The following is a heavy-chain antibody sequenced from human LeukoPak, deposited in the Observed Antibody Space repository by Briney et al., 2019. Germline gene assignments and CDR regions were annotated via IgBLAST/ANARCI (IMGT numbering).Heavy chain of an antibody. CDR3: ARPGDY. CDR2: ISWNSGSI. D-gene: IGHD1-14*01. Sequence: GGSLRLSCAASGFTFDDYAMHWVRQAPGKGLEWVSGISWNSGSIGYADSVKGRFTISRDNSKNTLYLQMNSLRAEDTAVYYCARPGDYWGQGTLVTVSS. V-gene: IGHV3-9*01. J-gene: IGHJ4*02. CDR1: GFTFDDYA.